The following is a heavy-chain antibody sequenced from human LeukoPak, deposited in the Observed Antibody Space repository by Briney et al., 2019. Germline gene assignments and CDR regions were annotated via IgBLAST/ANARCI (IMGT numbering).Heavy chain of an antibody. CDR2: IYYSGST. V-gene: IGHV4-39*01. J-gene: IGHJ4*02. CDR3: ARHDLGATSPWACFDY. D-gene: IGHD1-26*01. Sequence: SETLSLTCTVSGGSISSSSYYWGWIRQPPGKGLEWIGSIYYSGSTYYNPSLKSRVTISVDTSKNQFSLKLSSVTAADTAVYYCARHDLGATSPWACFDYWGQGTLVTVSS. CDR1: GGSISSSSYY.